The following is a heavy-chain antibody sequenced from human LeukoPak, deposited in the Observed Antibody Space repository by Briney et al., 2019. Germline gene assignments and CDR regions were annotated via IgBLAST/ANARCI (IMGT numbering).Heavy chain of an antibody. D-gene: IGHD2-15*01. CDR2: IYTTGTT. CDR3: GRQGYIGAHSFLDF. CDR1: SGSINSYY. V-gene: IGHV4-4*07. J-gene: IGHJ4*02. Sequence: PSETLSLTCTVSSGSINSYYWGWVRQPPGRGLEWTGRIYTTGTTQYNPSLKSRVTMSIDTSTNQFSLNLKSMTAADTAVYYCGRQGYIGAHSFLDFWSQGTLVAVS.